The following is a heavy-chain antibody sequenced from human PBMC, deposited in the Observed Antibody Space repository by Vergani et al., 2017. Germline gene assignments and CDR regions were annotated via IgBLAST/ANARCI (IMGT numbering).Heavy chain of an antibody. V-gene: IGHV1-69*01. Sequence: QVQLVQSGAEVKKPGSSVKVSCKASGGTFSSYAISWVRQAPGQGLEWMGGIIPIFGTANYAQKFQGRVTITADESTSTAYMELSSLRSEDTAVYYCARAPYYDFWSGYYNHYDYWGRNPGHRLL. J-gene: IGHJ4*01. CDR2: IIPIFGTA. CDR1: GGTFSSYA. CDR3: ARAPYYDFWSGYYNHYDY. D-gene: IGHD3-3*01.